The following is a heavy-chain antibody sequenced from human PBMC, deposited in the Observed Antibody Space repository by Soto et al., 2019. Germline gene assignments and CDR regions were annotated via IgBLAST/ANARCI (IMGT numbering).Heavy chain of an antibody. CDR2: IIDGGGRT. V-gene: IGHV3-23*01. D-gene: IGHD3-9*01. CDR1: GFTFSSYA. Sequence: GGSLRLSCAASGFTFSSYAMSWVRQAPGKGLEWVSAIIDGGGRTYYADSVKGRFTISRDNSKNTMYLQMNSLRAEDTAVYYCAKRPYYDILAGYRTQPSYYYYYLDVWGKGTTVTVSS. CDR3: AKRPYYDILAGYRTQPSYYYYYLDV. J-gene: IGHJ6*03.